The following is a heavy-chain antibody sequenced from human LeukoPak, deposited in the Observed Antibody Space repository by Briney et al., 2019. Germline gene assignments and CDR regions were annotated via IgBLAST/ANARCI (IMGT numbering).Heavy chain of an antibody. CDR2: ISGDGDRT. CDR1: GFTFDGHA. J-gene: IGHJ6*03. Sequence: PGGSLRLYCAASGFTFDGHAMHWVRQAPGKGLEWVSVISGDGDRTYYADSVKGRFTVSGDNSKNSLYLQLNSLRSEDTALYYCAKDARLIHLWSIVYHYYYMDVWGKGTAVTVSS. D-gene: IGHD5-18*01. V-gene: IGHV3-43*02. CDR3: AKDARLIHLWSIVYHYYYMDV.